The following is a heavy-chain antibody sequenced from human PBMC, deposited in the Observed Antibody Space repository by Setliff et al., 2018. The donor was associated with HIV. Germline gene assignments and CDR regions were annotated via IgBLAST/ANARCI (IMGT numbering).Heavy chain of an antibody. V-gene: IGHV1-69*10. J-gene: IGHJ6*03. Sequence: ASVKVSCKASGGTFSSYAISWVRQAPGQGLEWMGGIIPILGIANYAQKFQGRVTITTDESTSKAYMELSSLRSEDTAEYYCARARTRVQGGKSLYYMDVWGKGTTVTVSS. D-gene: IGHD2-15*01. CDR1: GGTFSSYA. CDR3: ARARTRVQGGKSLYYMDV. CDR2: IIPILGIA.